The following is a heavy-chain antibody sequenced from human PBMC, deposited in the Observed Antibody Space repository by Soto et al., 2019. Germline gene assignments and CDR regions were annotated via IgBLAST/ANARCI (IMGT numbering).Heavy chain of an antibody. Sequence: PGGSLRLSCAASGFTFSSYAMSWVRQAPGKGLEWVSGISGSGGSTIYADAVKGRLTISRDNSKDTLYLQMNSLRVEDTAVYYCAKNPERAYDSYYYMDVWGKGTTVTVSS. V-gene: IGHV3-23*01. D-gene: IGHD5-12*01. CDR3: AKNPERAYDSYYYMDV. J-gene: IGHJ6*03. CDR2: ISGSGGST. CDR1: GFTFSSYA.